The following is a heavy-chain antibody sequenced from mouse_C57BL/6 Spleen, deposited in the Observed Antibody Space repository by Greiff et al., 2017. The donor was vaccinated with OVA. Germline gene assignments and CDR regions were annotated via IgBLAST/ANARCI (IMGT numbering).Heavy chain of an antibody. CDR3: TTYYSAQAWFAD. V-gene: IGHV14-1*01. J-gene: IGHJ3*01. CDR2: IDPEDGDT. CDR1: GFNIKDYY. D-gene: IGHD2-12*01. Sequence: VQLQQSGAELVRPGASVKLSCTASGFNIKDYYMHWVKQRPEQGLEWIGRIDPEDGDTEYAPKFQGKATMTADTSSNTAYLQLSSLTSEDTAVYYCTTYYSAQAWFADWGQGTLVTVSA.